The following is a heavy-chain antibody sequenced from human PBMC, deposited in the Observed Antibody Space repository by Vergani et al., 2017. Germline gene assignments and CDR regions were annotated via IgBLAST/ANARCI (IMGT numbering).Heavy chain of an antibody. V-gene: IGHV3-30*03. J-gene: IGHJ6*02. Sequence: QVQLVESGGGVVQPGRSLRLSCAASGFTFSSYGMHWVRQAPGKGLEWVAVISYDGSNKYYADSVKGRFTISRDNSKNTLYLQMNSLKTEDTAVYYCTRLKLPDPPYYYYYGMDIWGQGTTVTVSS. CDR3: TRLKLPDPPYYYYYGMDI. CDR2: ISYDGSNK. CDR1: GFTFSSYG.